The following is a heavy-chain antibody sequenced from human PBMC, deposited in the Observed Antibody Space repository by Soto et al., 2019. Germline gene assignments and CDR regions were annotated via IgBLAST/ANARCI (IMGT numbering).Heavy chain of an antibody. V-gene: IGHV1-8*01. CDR1: GYTLTELS. CDR2: MNPNTGNT. D-gene: IGHD2-2*01. J-gene: IGHJ4*02. CDR3: TRDEYQPGDS. Sequence: ASVKVSCKVSGYTLTELSMHWVRQAAGQGLEWMGGMNPNTGNTGSAQKFQGRVTMTKNTLYLQMNSLKAEDTAVYYCTRDEYQPGDSWGQGTLVTVSS.